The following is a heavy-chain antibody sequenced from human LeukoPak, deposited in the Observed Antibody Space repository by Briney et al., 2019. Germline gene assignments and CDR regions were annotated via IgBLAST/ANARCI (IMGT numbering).Heavy chain of an antibody. V-gene: IGHV5-51*01. Sequence: GESLKISCKGSGYSFTSYWIGWVRQMPGKGLEWMGIIYPRDSDTRYSPSFQGQVTISADKSISTAYLQWSSLKASDTAMYYCATALGYCTNGVCRFDYWGQGTLVTVSS. D-gene: IGHD2-8*01. CDR3: ATALGYCTNGVCRFDY. CDR2: IYPRDSDT. CDR1: GYSFTSYW. J-gene: IGHJ4*02.